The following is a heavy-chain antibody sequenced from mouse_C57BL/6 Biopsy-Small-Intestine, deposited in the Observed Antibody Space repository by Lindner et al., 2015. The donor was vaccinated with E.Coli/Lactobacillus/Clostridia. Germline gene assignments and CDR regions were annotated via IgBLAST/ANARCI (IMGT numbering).Heavy chain of an antibody. CDR2: ISSGGTYT. J-gene: IGHJ3*01. CDR1: GFTFSSYG. V-gene: IGHV5-6*01. CDR3: AREEIYYGGSYAWFPC. Sequence: VQLQESGGDLVKPGGSLKLSCAASGFTFSSYGMSWVRQTPDKRLEWVATISSGGTYTYYPDSVKGRFTISRDNAKNTLYLQMSSLKSEDTAMYYCAREEIYYGGSYAWFPCWGQGTLVTVSA. D-gene: IGHD1-1*01.